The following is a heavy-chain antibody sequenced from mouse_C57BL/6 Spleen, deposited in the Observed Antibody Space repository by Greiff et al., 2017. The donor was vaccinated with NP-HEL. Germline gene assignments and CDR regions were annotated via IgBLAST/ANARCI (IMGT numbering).Heavy chain of an antibody. CDR2: IYPGDGDT. J-gene: IGHJ2*01. Sequence: QVQLQQSGPELVKPGASVKISCKASGYAFSSSWMNWVKQRPGKGLEWIGRIYPGDGDTNYNGKFKGKATLTADKSSSTAYMQLSSLTSEDSAVYFCAREGGDYYGPYFDYWGQGTTLTVSS. CDR1: GYAFSSSW. D-gene: IGHD2-1*01. CDR3: AREGGDYYGPYFDY. V-gene: IGHV1-82*01.